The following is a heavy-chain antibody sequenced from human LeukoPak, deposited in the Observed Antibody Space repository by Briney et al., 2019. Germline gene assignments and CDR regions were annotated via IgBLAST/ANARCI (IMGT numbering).Heavy chain of an antibody. V-gene: IGHV4-38-2*02. CDR3: ARVPRYSYGFIDY. CDR1: GYSISSGYY. CDR2: IYHSGST. J-gene: IGHJ4*02. Sequence: SQTLSLTCTVSGYSISSGYYWGWIRQPPGKGLEWIGSIYHSGSTYYNPSLKSRVTISVDTSKNQFSLKLSSVTAADTAVYYCARVPRYSYGFIDYWGQGTLVTVSS. D-gene: IGHD5-18*01.